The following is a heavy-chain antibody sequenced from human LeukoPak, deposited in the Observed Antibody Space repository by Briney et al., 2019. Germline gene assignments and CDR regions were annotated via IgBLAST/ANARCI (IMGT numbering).Heavy chain of an antibody. D-gene: IGHD5-18*01. CDR1: GYTLTSYY. J-gene: IGHJ4*02. Sequence: GASVTISCTASGYTLTSYYMHWVRQAPGQGLEWMGIINPSGGSTNYAQKFQGRVTMTRDTSTSTVYMELSSLRSEDTAVYYCARGPEGSWIQLWLLDYWGQGTLVTVSS. CDR3: ARGPEGSWIQLWLLDY. CDR2: INPSGGST. V-gene: IGHV1-46*01.